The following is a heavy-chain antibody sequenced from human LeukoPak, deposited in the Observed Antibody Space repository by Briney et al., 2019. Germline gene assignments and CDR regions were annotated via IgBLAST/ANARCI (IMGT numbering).Heavy chain of an antibody. CDR2: MSGSGDNT. CDR3: AKGRTETGTLVLDY. CDR1: GFTFSNYA. J-gene: IGHJ4*02. V-gene: IGHV3-23*01. Sequence: GGSLRLSSADSGFTFSNYAMTWVRQAPGKGLEWVSGMSGSGDNTYYADSVRGRLSISRDNSKNTLFLQVNSLRVEDTAVYYCAKGRTETGTLVLDYWGQGTLVTVSS. D-gene: IGHD6-13*01.